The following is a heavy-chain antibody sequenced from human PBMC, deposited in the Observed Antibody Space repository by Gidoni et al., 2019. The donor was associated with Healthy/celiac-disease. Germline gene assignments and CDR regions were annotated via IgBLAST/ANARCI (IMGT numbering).Heavy chain of an antibody. V-gene: IGHV4-59*08. CDR1: GGSISSYY. J-gene: IGHJ6*03. CDR2: IYYSGST. D-gene: IGHD3-10*01. CDR3: ARQGSRSWGITMVRGPGYMDV. Sequence: QVQLQESGPGLVKPSETLSLTCTVSGGSISSYYWSWLRQPPGKGLEWIGYIYYSGSTNYNPSLKSRVTISVDTSKNQFSLKLSSVTAADTAVYYCARQGSRSWGITMVRGPGYMDVWGKGTTVTVSS.